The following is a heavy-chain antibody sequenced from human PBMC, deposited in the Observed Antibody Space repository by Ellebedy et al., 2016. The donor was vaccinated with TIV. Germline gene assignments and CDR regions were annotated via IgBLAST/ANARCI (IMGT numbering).Heavy chain of an antibody. CDR3: ARGRAVAGTFAFDM. CDR2: IFYSGST. J-gene: IGHJ3*02. Sequence: SETLSLXCTVSGGSISSGDSYWNWIRQPPGKGLEWIGYIFYSGSTYYNPSLKSRVVISVDTSKNQFSLRLTSVTAADTAVYYCARGRAVAGTFAFDMWGQGTKVTVSS. V-gene: IGHV4-30-4*01. D-gene: IGHD6-19*01. CDR1: GGSISSGDSY.